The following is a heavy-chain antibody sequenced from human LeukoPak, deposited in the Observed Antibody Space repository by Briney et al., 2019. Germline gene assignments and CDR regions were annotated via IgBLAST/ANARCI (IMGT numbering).Heavy chain of an antibody. CDR3: AREPKYCSSTSCSNWYFDL. Sequence: ASVKVSCKASGYTFTGYYMHWVRQAPGQGLEWMGWISPNSGGTNYAQKFQGRVTMTRDTSISTAYMELSRLRSDDTTVYYCAREPKYCSSTSCSNWYFDLWGRGTLVTVSS. D-gene: IGHD2-2*01. CDR2: ISPNSGGT. J-gene: IGHJ2*01. V-gene: IGHV1-2*02. CDR1: GYTFTGYY.